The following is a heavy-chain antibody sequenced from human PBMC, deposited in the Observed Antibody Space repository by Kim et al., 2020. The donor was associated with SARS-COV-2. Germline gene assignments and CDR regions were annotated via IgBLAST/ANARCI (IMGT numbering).Heavy chain of an antibody. CDR3: ARAPQDYYDSSGYYYFFDY. J-gene: IGHJ4*02. CDR1: GFTFSDYY. CDR2: ISSSGSTI. Sequence: GGSLRLSCAASGFTFSDYYMSWIRQAPGKGLEWVSYISSSGSTIYYADSVKGRFTISRDNAKNSLYLQMNSLRAEDTAVYYCARAPQDYYDSSGYYYFFDYWGQGTLVTVSS. D-gene: IGHD3-22*01. V-gene: IGHV3-11*01.